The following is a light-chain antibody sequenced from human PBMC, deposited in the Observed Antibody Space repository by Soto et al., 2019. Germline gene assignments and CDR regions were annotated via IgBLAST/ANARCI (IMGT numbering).Light chain of an antibody. J-gene: IGKJ5*01. CDR2: DVS. CDR1: QSVTSY. CDR3: QQRSQCPLT. V-gene: IGKV3-11*01. Sequence: EKVLTHSPPTICVAGRARATXSCRASQSVTSYLAWYQQKPGQANRLIIYDVSNRASGITDRLSGSGSETDFTLTISSLGPGDFAVYYCQQRSQCPLTFGQGTGLEF.